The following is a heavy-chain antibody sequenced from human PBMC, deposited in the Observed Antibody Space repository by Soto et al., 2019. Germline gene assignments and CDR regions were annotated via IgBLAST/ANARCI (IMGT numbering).Heavy chain of an antibody. Sequence: ASVKVSCKASGYTFTSYGISWVRQAPGQGLEWMGWISAYNGNTNYAQKLQGRVTMTTDTSTSTAYMELRSLRSDDTAVYYCARVTYYYDSSGYYFAAFDIWGQGTMVTV. CDR2: ISAYNGNT. CDR3: ARVTYYYDSSGYYFAAFDI. D-gene: IGHD3-22*01. CDR1: GYTFTSYG. J-gene: IGHJ3*02. V-gene: IGHV1-18*01.